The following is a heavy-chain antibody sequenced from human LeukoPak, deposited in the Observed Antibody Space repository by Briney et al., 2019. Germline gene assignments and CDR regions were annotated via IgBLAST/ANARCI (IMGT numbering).Heavy chain of an antibody. CDR1: GFTFISYN. CDR3: ARGAQTVAAADNWFDP. V-gene: IGHV3-48*01. Sequence: GGSLRLSCAASGFTFISYNMNWVRQAPGKGLEWVSCISSSSSTIYYADSVKGRFTVSRDGAKNSLYLQMNSLRAGDTAVYYCARGAQTVAAADNWFDPWGQGTLVTVSS. CDR2: ISSSSSTI. J-gene: IGHJ5*02. D-gene: IGHD6-13*01.